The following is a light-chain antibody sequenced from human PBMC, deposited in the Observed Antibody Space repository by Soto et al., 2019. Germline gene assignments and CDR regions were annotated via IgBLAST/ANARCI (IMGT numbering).Light chain of an antibody. CDR2: GSS. Sequence: EILMTQSPATLSLSQGERATLPCRAGQIVSSKLPWYQQRHGQAARLLIYGSSSRASGIPARFSGSGSGTEFTHTINSLQSEDFGFYYCLQYNNWPRTFGQGNKGDIK. J-gene: IGKJ1*01. CDR3: LQYNNWPRT. CDR1: QIVSSK. V-gene: IGKV3-15*01.